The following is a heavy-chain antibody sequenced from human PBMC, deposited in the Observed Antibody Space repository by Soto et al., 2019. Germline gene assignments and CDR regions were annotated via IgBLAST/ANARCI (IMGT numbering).Heavy chain of an antibody. J-gene: IGHJ6*02. CDR3: ARGRGYSYGYYYYYYGMDV. D-gene: IGHD5-18*01. CDR2: INHSGST. V-gene: IGHV4-34*01. CDR1: GGSFSGYY. Sequence: LSLTCAVYGGSFSGYYWSWIRQPPGKGLEWIGEINHSGSTNYNPSLKSRVTISVDTSKNQFSLKLSSVTAADTAVYYCARGRGYSYGYYYYYYGMDVWGQGTTVTVSS.